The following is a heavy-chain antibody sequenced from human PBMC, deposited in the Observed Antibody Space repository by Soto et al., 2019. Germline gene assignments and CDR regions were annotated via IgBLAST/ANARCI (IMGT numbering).Heavy chain of an antibody. V-gene: IGHV3-23*01. J-gene: IGHJ4*01. CDR2: ISGSSSTT. CDR3: APTRYDYGDDAVGY. D-gene: IGHD4-17*01. CDR1: GFTFNKYA. Sequence: EVPLLEYGGGLVQRGESLRLSCVASGFTFNKYAMTWVRQAPGKGLEWVSSISGSSSTTYYADSVKGRFTISRDNSKNTVYLQMNTLSTEDTAVYYCAPTRYDYGDDAVGYWGQVTLVTVSS.